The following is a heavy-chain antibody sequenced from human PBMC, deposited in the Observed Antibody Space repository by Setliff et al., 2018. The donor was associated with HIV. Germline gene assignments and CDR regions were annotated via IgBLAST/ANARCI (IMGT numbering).Heavy chain of an antibody. CDR2: IYHTGRT. CDR3: ASRIYYYDESRVLREEGFVP. D-gene: IGHD3-22*01. J-gene: IGHJ5*02. CDR1: GGSIDNNKYY. Sequence: SETLSLTCSVSGGSIDNNKYYWTWIRQPPGKGLEWTGSIYHTGRTYYNRSLESRLTISIDTSKNQFSLKLTSVTAADTAMYYCASRIYYYDESRVLREEGFVPWGQGTLVT. V-gene: IGHV4-39*01.